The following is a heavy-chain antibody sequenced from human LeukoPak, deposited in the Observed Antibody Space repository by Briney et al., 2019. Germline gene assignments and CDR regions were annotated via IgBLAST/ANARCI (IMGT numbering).Heavy chain of an antibody. V-gene: IGHV3-11*06. D-gene: IGHD2-15*01. CDR1: GFTFSDYY. CDR3: ARVGRCSGGSCYSWSYYYYYGMDV. J-gene: IGHJ6*04. Sequence: GGSLRLSCAASGFTFSDYYMSWIRQAPGKGLEWVSYISSSSSYTNSADSVKGRFTISRDNAKNSLYMQMNSLRAEDTAVYYCARVGRCSGGSCYSWSYYYYYGMDVWGKGTTVTVSS. CDR2: ISSSSSYT.